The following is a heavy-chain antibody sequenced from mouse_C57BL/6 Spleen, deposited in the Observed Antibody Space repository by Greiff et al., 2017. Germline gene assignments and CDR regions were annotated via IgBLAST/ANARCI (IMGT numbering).Heavy chain of an antibody. J-gene: IGHJ1*03. D-gene: IGHD1-1*01. CDR1: GYTFTSSW. CDR2: IDPSDSET. CDR3: ARQSQCHYYGSSRGYFDV. V-gene: IGHV1-52*01. Sequence: QVQLQQPGAELVRPGSSVKLSCKASGYTFTSSWMHWVKQRPIQGLEWIGNIDPSDSETNYNQQFKDKATLTVDKSSSTAYRKLSSLTSAHSAVYYCARQSQCHYYGSSRGYFDVWGTGTTVTVSS.